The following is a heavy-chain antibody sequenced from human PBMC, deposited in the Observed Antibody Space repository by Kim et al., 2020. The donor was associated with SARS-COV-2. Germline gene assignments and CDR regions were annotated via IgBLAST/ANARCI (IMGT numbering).Heavy chain of an antibody. V-gene: IGHV3-74*01. CDR1: GFTFSSYW. D-gene: IGHD6-19*01. J-gene: IGHJ4*02. CDR2: INSDGSST. CDR3: ARKGSGWYDGAGDDY. Sequence: GGSLRLSCAASGFTFSSYWMHWVRQAPGKGLVWVSRINSDGSSTSYADSVKGRFTISRDNAKNTLYLQMNSLRAEDTAVYYCARKGSGWYDGAGDDYWGQGTLATVSS.